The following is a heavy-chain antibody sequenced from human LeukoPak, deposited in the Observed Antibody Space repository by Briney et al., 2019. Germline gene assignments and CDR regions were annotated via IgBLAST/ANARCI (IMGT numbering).Heavy chain of an antibody. CDR1: GFTFSSYG. J-gene: IGHJ5*02. CDR2: ISGSGGST. Sequence: GGSLRLSCAASGFTFSSYGMSWVRQAPVKGLEWVSAISGSGGSTYYADSVKGRFTISRDNSKNTLYLQMNSLRAEDTAVYYCAKSRDLDIVVVPAASFLSWGQGTLVTVSS. D-gene: IGHD2-2*01. V-gene: IGHV3-23*01. CDR3: AKSRDLDIVVVPAASFLS.